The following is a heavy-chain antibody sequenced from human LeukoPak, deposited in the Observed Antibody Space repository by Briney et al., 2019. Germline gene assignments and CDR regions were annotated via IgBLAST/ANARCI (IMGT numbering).Heavy chain of an antibody. J-gene: IGHJ5*02. CDR1: EYTFTSYD. Sequence: ASVKVSCKASEYTFTSYDINWVRQATGQGLEWMGLINPRGTSTIYAEKFQGRIIMTRDMSTTTDYMELSSLKSDDTAVYYCARDNSIHERGWWFDPWGQGTLVTVSS. V-gene: IGHV1-46*01. CDR3: ARDNSIHERGWWFDP. D-gene: IGHD4-23*01. CDR2: INPRGTST.